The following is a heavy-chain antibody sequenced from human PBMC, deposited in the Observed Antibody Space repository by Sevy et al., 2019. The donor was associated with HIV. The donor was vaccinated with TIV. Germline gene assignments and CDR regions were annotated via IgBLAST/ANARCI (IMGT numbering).Heavy chain of an antibody. V-gene: IGHV1-2*02. CDR1: GYTFTGYY. J-gene: IGHJ4*02. CDR3: ASGDSSGYNFDY. D-gene: IGHD3-22*01. Sequence: ASVKVSCKASGYTFTGYYMHWVRQAPGQGLEWMGWINPNSGGTNYAQTFQCRVTMTRDTSISTAYMELSRLRSDDTAVYYCASGDSSGYNFDYWGQGTLVTVSS. CDR2: INPNSGGT.